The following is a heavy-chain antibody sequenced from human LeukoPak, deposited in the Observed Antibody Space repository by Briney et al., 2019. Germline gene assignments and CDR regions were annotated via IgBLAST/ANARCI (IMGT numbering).Heavy chain of an antibody. D-gene: IGHD4-23*01. CDR2: IYYSGST. CDR3: ARHPDYGGNFDS. CDR1: GGSISSGDYY. J-gene: IGHJ4*02. Sequence: KTSETLSLTCTVSGGSISSGDYYWTWIRQPPGKGLEWIGYIYYSGSTYYNPSLKSRVIISVDTSKNQFSLKLSSVTAADTAVYYCARHPDYGGNFDSWGQGTLVTVSS. V-gene: IGHV4-30-4*01.